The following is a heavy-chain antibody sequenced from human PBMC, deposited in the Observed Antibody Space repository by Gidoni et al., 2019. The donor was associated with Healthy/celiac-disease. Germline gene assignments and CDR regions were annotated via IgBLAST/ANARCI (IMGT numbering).Heavy chain of an antibody. J-gene: IGHJ6*02. CDR1: GYTFTGYY. Sequence: QVQLVQSGAEVKKPGASVKVSCKASGYTFTGYYMHWVRQAPGQGLEWMGWFNPNSGGTNYAQKFQGWVTMTRDTSISTAYMELSRLRSDDTAVYYCARVVAAAGSYYYGMDVWGQGTTVTVSS. CDR3: ARVVAAAGSYYYGMDV. D-gene: IGHD6-13*01. V-gene: IGHV1-2*04. CDR2: FNPNSGGT.